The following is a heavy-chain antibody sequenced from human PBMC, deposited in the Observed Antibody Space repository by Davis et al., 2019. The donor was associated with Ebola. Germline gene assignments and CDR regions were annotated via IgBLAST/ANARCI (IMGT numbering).Heavy chain of an antibody. CDR1: GSVLRSNV. D-gene: IGHD6-13*01. V-gene: IGHV3-23*01. Sequence: PGGPLRPPFAAPGSVLRSNVMSWDRRPPGRGVEWVSPLGLSDDTYYADSVKGRFTISRDNSKNTLHLQMNSLRVEDTAVYYCVKDTSSIWFDVWGQGTTVTVSS. CDR2: LGLSDDT. CDR3: VKDTSSIWFDV. J-gene: IGHJ3*01.